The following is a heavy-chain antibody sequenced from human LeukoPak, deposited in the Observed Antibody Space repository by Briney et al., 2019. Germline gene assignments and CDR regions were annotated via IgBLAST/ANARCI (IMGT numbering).Heavy chain of an antibody. CDR1: GYTFTGYY. D-gene: IGHD2-15*01. CDR3: ARAGSGANYYYGMDV. V-gene: IGHV1-2*06. CDR2: INPNSGGT. Sequence: GALVKVSCKASGYTFTGYYMHWVRQAPGQGLEWMGRINPNSGGTNYAQKFQGRVTMTRDTSISTAYMELSRLRSDDTAVYYCARAGSGANYYYGMDVWGQGTTVTVSS. J-gene: IGHJ6*02.